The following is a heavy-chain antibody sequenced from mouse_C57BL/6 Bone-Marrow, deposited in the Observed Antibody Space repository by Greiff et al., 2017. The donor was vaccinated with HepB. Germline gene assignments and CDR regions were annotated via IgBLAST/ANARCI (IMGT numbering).Heavy chain of an antibody. V-gene: IGHV5-9*01. Sequence: DVKLVESGGGLVKPGGSLKLSCAASGFTFSSYTMSWVRQTPEKRLEWVATISGGGGNTYYPDSGKGRFTISRDNAKNTLYLQMSSLRSEDTALYYCARLGYDYDNYFDYWGQGTTLTVSS. J-gene: IGHJ2*01. CDR3: ARLGYDYDNYFDY. D-gene: IGHD2-4*01. CDR1: GFTFSSYT. CDR2: ISGGGGNT.